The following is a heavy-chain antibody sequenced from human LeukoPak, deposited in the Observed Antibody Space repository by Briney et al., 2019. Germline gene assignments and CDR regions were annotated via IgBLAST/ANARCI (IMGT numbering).Heavy chain of an antibody. CDR1: GYTFTSNY. V-gene: IGHV1-46*01. D-gene: IGHD3-10*02. J-gene: IGHJ6*04. CDR2: ISPSGGST. CDR3: AELGITMIGGV. Sequence: SVKVSCKAFGYTFTSNYMHWVRQAPGQGPEGMGVISPSGGSTTYAQKFQGRVTLTRDMSTSTDYLELSSLRAEDTAVYYCAELGITMIGGVWGKGTTVTISS.